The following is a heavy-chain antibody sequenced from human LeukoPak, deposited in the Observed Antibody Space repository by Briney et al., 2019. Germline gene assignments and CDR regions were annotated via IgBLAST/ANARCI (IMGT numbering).Heavy chain of an antibody. CDR1: GFTFSSYA. CDR2: ISGSGGST. J-gene: IGHJ1*01. CDR3: AIPVGATLYFQH. D-gene: IGHD1-26*01. V-gene: IGHV3-23*01. Sequence: GGSLRLSCAASGFTFSSYAMSWVRQAPGKGLEWVSAISGSGGSTYYADSVRGRFTISRDNSKNTLYLQMNSLRAEDTAVYYCAIPVGATLYFQHWGQGTLVTVSS.